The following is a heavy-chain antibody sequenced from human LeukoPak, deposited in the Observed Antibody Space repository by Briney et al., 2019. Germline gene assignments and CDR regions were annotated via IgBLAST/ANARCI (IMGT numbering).Heavy chain of an antibody. CDR2: INHSGST. D-gene: IGHD1-1*01. Sequence: SETLSLTCAVYGGSFSGYYWSWIRQPPGKGLEWIGEINHSGSTNYNPSLKSRVTISVDTSKNQFSLKLSSVTAADTAVYYCARLVGQLERRRLKFDYWGQGTLVTVSS. V-gene: IGHV4-34*01. J-gene: IGHJ4*02. CDR3: ARLVGQLERRRLKFDY. CDR1: GGSFSGYY.